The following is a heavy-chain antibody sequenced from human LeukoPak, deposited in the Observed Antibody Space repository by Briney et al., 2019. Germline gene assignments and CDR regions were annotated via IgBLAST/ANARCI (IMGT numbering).Heavy chain of an antibody. D-gene: IGHD2-15*01. CDR2: IIPIFGTA. V-gene: IGHV1-69*06. Sequence: ASVKVSCKASGGTFSSYAISWLRQAPGQGLEWMGGIIPIFGTANYAQKFQGRVTVTADKSTSTAYMELSSLRSEDTAVYYCAAFLVARRGFDYWGQGTLVTVSS. J-gene: IGHJ4*02. CDR3: AAFLVARRGFDY. CDR1: GGTFSSYA.